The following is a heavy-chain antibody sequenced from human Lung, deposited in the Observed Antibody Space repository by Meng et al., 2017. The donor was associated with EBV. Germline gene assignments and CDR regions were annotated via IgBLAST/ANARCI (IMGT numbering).Heavy chain of an antibody. D-gene: IGHD1-26*01. CDR1: GFTFSDYY. J-gene: IGHJ4*02. CDR2: IDGSGRTI. CDR3: ALNIVGDGYFEH. Sequence: RVQAGGGLGQAAGSLTLACAASGFTFSDYYMNWIRQSPGKGLEWLSYIDGSGRTIYYADSVKGRFTIPRDNAKSSLYLRMNSLRAEDTAVYYCALNIVGDGYFEHWGQGTLVTVSS. V-gene: IGHV3-11*01.